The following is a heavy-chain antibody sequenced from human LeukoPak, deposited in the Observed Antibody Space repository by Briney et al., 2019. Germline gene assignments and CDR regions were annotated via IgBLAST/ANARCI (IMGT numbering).Heavy chain of an antibody. CDR3: ARDLTAVVVITTELDWFDP. Sequence: EASVKVSCKASGYTFTSYGISWVRHAPGQGLEWMGWISAYNGNTNYAQKLQGRVTMPTDTSTSTACTELRSLRSDDTAVYYCARDLTAVVVITTELDWFDPWGQGTLVTVSS. CDR2: ISAYNGNT. D-gene: IGHD3-22*01. V-gene: IGHV1-18*01. J-gene: IGHJ5*02. CDR1: GYTFTSYG.